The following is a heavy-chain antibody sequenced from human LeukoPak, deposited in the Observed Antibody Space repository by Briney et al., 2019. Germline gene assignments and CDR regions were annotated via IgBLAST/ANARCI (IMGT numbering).Heavy chain of an antibody. V-gene: IGHV4-4*07. Sequence: PSETLSLTCTVSGGSISSYYWSWIRQPAGKGLEWIGRIYTSGSTNYNPSLKSRVTMSLDTSKNQLSMELSFLTAADTAVYYCATSYDGKTAPYDLWGHGTLVTVSS. CDR2: IYTSGST. CDR3: ATSYDGKTAPYDL. D-gene: IGHD4-23*01. J-gene: IGHJ5*02. CDR1: GGSISSYY.